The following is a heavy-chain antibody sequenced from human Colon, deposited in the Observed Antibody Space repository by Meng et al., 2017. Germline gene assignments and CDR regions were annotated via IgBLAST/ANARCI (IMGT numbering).Heavy chain of an antibody. V-gene: IGHV4-61*08. CDR1: GGSVTITGYY. J-gene: IGHJ4*02. D-gene: IGHD6-19*01. Sequence: QVQLQEPGPGLVRPSETLSLTCTVSGGSVTITGYYWSWIRQSPGKGLEWIGYIYYTGTTNYNPSLKSRVTISVDTSKNQFSLKLSSVTPADTAVYYCASFPPPGKQWLVTDYWGRGTLVTVSS. CDR2: IYYTGTT. CDR3: ASFPPPGKQWLVTDY.